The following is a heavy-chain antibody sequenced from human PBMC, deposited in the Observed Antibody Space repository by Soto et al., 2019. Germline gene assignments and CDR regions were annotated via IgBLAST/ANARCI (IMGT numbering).Heavy chain of an antibody. CDR1: GGSISSGGYY. CDR2: IYYSGST. Sequence: SSETLSLTCTVSGGSISSGGYYWSWIRQHPGKGLEWIGYIYYSGSTYYNPSLKSRVTISVDTSKNQFSLKLSSVTAADTAVYYCARDTYLDQGYYGMDVWGQGTTDTVSS. V-gene: IGHV4-31*03. D-gene: IGHD1-1*01. CDR3: ARDTYLDQGYYGMDV. J-gene: IGHJ6*02.